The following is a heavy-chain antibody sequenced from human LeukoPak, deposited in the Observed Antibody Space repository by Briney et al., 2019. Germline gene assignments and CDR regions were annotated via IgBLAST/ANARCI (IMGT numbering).Heavy chain of an antibody. CDR3: VRGTGYSAYDYDFDY. J-gene: IGHJ4*02. CDR2: IGTAGDT. D-gene: IGHD5-12*01. Sequence: GGSLRLSCAASGFTFSSYDMHWVRQPRGKGLEWVSAIGTAGDTYYPGSVKGRFTISRENAKNSLCLQMNSLRAGDTAVYYCVRGTGYSAYDYDFDYWGQGTLVTVSS. V-gene: IGHV3-13*04. CDR1: GFTFSSYD.